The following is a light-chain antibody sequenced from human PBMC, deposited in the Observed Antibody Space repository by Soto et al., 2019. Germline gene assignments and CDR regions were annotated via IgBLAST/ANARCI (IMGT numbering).Light chain of an antibody. CDR1: ESVHRN. CDR3: QHSSNWPPT. V-gene: IGKV3-15*01. CDR2: YAS. Sequence: EMVMTQPPATLSVSPGERVTLSCRASESVHRNLAWYQQKPGQGPSLLIYYASTRATGVPDRFTGSGSGTEFTLTISSLQSEDFGVYHCQHSSNWPPTFGPGTKVEIK. J-gene: IGKJ3*01.